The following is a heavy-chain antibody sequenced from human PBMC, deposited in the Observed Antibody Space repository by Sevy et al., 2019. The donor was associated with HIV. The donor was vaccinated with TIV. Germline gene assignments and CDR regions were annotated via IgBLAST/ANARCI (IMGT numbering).Heavy chain of an antibody. Sequence: ASVKVSCKASGGTFSSYAISWVRQASGQGLEWMGGIIPIFGTANYAQKFQGRVTITADKSTSTAYMELSSLRSEDTAVYYCARDSGVDCSGGSCYSGWFDPWGQGTLVTVSS. CDR2: IIPIFGTA. D-gene: IGHD2-15*01. CDR1: GGTFSSYA. V-gene: IGHV1-69*06. J-gene: IGHJ5*02. CDR3: ARDSGVDCSGGSCYSGWFDP.